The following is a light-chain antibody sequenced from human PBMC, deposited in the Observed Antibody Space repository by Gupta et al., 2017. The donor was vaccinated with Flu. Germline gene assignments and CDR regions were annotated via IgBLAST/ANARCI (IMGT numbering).Light chain of an antibody. CDR1: SSNIGSNT. J-gene: IGLJ2*01. V-gene: IGLV1-44*01. CDR3: AVWDDSLNGPV. CDR2: VND. Sequence: QPVLTQPPSASGTPGQRVTVSCSGSSSNIGSNTVNWYQQFPGTAPKLLIFVNDQRPSGVPDRFSGSRSGTSASLAISGLQSEDEAHYYCAVWDDSLNGPVFGGGTKLTVL.